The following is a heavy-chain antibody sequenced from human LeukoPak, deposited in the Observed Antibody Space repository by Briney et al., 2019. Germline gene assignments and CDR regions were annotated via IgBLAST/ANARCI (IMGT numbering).Heavy chain of an antibody. CDR2: ISYSGST. Sequence: PETLSLTCTVSGGSISSYYWSWIRQPPGKGLEWIGYISYSGSTNYNPSLKSRVTISVDTSKNQLSLKLNSVTAADTAVYYCARYIWGSYPTFEDYWGQGSLVTVPS. CDR3: ARYIWGSYPTFEDY. D-gene: IGHD3-16*02. J-gene: IGHJ4*02. CDR1: GGSISSYY. V-gene: IGHV4-59*01.